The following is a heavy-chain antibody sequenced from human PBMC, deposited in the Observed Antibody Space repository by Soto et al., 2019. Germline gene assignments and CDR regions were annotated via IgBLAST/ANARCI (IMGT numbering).Heavy chain of an antibody. J-gene: IGHJ4*02. D-gene: IGHD3-22*01. CDR1: GGTFSSYA. CDR2: IIPIFGTA. V-gene: IGHV1-69*13. CDR3: ARGVHYDSSGYYYFY. Sequence: AASVKVSCKASGGTFSSYAISWVRQAPGQGLEWMGGIIPIFGTANYAQKFQGRVTITADESTSTAYMELRSLRSEDTAVYYCARGVHYDSSGYYYFYWGQGTLVTVSS.